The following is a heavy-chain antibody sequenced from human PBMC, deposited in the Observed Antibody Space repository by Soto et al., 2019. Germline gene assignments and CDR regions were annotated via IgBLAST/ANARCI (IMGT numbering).Heavy chain of an antibody. J-gene: IGHJ4*02. D-gene: IGHD3-22*01. CDR2: ISGSGDST. CDR1: GFTFSSYA. V-gene: IGHV3-23*01. CDR3: AKRHVTMIVVVEDY. Sequence: EVQLLESGGGLVQPGGSLRLSCAASGFTFSSYAMSWVRQAPGKGLEWVSAISGSGDSTYYADSVKGRFTISRDNSKSTLYLQSNSLRAEDTALYYCAKRHVTMIVVVEDYWGQGTLVTVSS.